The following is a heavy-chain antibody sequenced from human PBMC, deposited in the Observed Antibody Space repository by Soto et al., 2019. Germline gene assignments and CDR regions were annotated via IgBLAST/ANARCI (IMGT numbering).Heavy chain of an antibody. CDR3: ARSVSAVGYYYYYGMDV. V-gene: IGHV1-18*01. CDR2: ISAYNGNT. D-gene: IGHD4-17*01. J-gene: IGHJ6*02. CDR1: GYNFTSYG. Sequence: ASVKVSCKASGYNFTSYGISWVRQAPGQGLEWMGWISAYNGNTNYAQKLQGRVTMTTDTSTSTAYMELRRLRSDDTAVYYCARSVSAVGYYYYYGMDVWGQGTTVTVSS.